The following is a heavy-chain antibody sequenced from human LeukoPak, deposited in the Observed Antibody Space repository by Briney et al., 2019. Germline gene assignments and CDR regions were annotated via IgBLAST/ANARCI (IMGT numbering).Heavy chain of an antibody. J-gene: IGHJ4*02. Sequence: GGSLRLSCAASGFTFSRYAMSWVRQAPEKGLEWVSTLSDNGGSTYYADSVKGRFAISRDNSKNTLYLQMNSLRAEDTAVYYCAKAAIAVAADFDYWGQGALVTVSS. CDR3: AKAAIAVAADFDY. CDR1: GFTFSRYA. D-gene: IGHD6-19*01. V-gene: IGHV3-23*01. CDR2: LSDNGGST.